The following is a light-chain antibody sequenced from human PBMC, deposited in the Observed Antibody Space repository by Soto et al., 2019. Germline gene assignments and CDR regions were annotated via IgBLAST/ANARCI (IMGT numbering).Light chain of an antibody. CDR3: QQYSSYSRA. CDR2: GAS. V-gene: IGKV1-5*01. J-gene: IGKJ1*01. Sequence: DIQMTQSPSTLSASVGDRVTITCRASQSISTYLAWYQQKPGKAPKLLIYGASSLHRGVPSRFSGSGSGTEFTLTINSLQPDDFAAYFCQQYSSYSRAFGQGTKVEIK. CDR1: QSISTY.